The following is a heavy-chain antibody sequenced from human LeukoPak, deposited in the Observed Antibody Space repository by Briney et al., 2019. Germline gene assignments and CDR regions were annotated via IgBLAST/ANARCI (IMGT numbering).Heavy chain of an antibody. J-gene: IGHJ5*02. CDR3: SKGGPHTVTTYRWFDP. D-gene: IGHD4-17*01. V-gene: IGHV4-34*01. Sequence: SETLSLTCAVYGGSFIGNYWSWIRQPPGKGLEWIVEINHSGSTNYNPSLKSRVTISVDTSKNQFSLKLSSVTAADTAVYYCSKGGPHTVTTYRWFDPWGQGTLVTVSS. CDR1: GGSFIGNY. CDR2: INHSGST.